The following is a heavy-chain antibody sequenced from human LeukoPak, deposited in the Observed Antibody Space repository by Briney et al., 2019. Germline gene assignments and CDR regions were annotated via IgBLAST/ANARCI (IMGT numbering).Heavy chain of an antibody. CDR2: ISYEGSNK. J-gene: IGHJ4*02. CDR1: GFTFSSYG. CDR3: AKERYYYDRSGTPDY. Sequence: PGRSLRLSCAASGFTFSSYGMHWVRQAPGKGLEWVAVISYEGSNKYYADSVKGRFTISRDNSKNTLYLQMNSLRAEDTAVYYCAKERYYYDRSGTPDYWGQGTLVTVSS. V-gene: IGHV3-30*18. D-gene: IGHD3-22*01.